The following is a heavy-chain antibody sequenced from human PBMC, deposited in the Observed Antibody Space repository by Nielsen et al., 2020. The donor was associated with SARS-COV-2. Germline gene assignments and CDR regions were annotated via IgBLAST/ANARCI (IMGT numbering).Heavy chain of an antibody. CDR2: ISYDGSNK. V-gene: IGHV3-30*04. Sequence: WIRQPPGKGLEWVAVISYDGSNKYYADSVKGRFTISRDNSKNTLYLQMNSLRAEDTAVYYCAREGTAMVGDHNWFDPWGQGTLVTVSS. J-gene: IGHJ5*02. CDR3: AREGTAMVGDHNWFDP. D-gene: IGHD5-18*01.